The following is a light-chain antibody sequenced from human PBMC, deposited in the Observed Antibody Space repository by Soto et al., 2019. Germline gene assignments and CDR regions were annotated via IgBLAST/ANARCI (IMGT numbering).Light chain of an antibody. CDR3: TAKADRLNAPV. Sequence: QSVLTQPPSASGTPGQRVTISCSGSSSNIETNLVHWYQHLPGASPRLLIYNDQRPSGVPDRFSASKSGTSASLAISGLRSEDEADYYCTAKADRLNAPVFGGGNKVTVL. CDR2: ND. J-gene: IGLJ2*01. CDR1: SSNIETNL. V-gene: IGLV1-47*01.